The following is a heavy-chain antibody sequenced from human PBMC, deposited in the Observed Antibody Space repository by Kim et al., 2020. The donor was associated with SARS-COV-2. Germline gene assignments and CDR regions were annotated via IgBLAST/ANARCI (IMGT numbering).Heavy chain of an antibody. Sequence: SETLSLTCTVSGDSLSSDYWSWNRQPAGKGLEWIGRIYTSGRTNYNPSLQSRVTMSVDMSKNKFSLKLSSVTAADTAVYYCASALGHWGQGTLVTVSS. D-gene: IGHD3-16*02. V-gene: IGHV4-4*07. J-gene: IGHJ4*02. CDR2: IYTSGRT. CDR3: ASALGH. CDR1: GDSLSSDY.